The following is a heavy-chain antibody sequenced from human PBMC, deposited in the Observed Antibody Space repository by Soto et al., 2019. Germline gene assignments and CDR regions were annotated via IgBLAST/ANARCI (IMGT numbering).Heavy chain of an antibody. J-gene: IGHJ4*02. CDR2: IIPIFGTA. CDR3: VRWEIGSRVFDY. Sequence: SVKVSCKASGGTLSSYAISWVRQAPGQGLEWMGGIIPIFGTANYAQKFQGRVTMTTDTSTSTAYMELRSLRSDDTAVYYCVRWEIGSRVFDYWGQGTLVTVSS. D-gene: IGHD6-13*01. CDR1: GGTLSSYA. V-gene: IGHV1-69*05.